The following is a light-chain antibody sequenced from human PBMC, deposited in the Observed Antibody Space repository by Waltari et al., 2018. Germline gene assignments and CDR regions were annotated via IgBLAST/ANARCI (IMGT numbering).Light chain of an antibody. J-gene: IGLJ2*01. V-gene: IGLV2-14*03. Sequence: QSALTQPASVSGSPGQSITISCTGTSNDVGASKFVSWYQQHPGRAPQLMIYDVTGRPSGTSVRFSGSKSANTASLTISGLLPEDEAIYYCSSFTDTHTLLFGGGTTVTVL. CDR1: SNDVGASKF. CDR3: SSFTDTHTLL. CDR2: DVT.